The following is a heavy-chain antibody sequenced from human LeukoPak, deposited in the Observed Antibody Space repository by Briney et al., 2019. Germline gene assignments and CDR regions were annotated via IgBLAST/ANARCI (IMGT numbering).Heavy chain of an antibody. J-gene: IGHJ4*02. V-gene: IGHV3-30*02. Sequence: TGGSLRLSCAASGFTFGSYGMHWVRQAPGKGLEWVAFIRYDGSNKYYADSVKGRFTISRDNSKNTLYLQMNSLRAEDTAVYYCAKGALDGDYLDYWGQGALVTVSS. CDR3: AKGALDGDYLDY. CDR1: GFTFGSYG. CDR2: IRYDGSNK. D-gene: IGHD4-17*01.